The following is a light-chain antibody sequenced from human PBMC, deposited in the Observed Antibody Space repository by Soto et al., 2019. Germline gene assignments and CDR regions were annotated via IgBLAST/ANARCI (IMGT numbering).Light chain of an antibody. J-gene: IGKJ1*01. V-gene: IGKV1-5*01. CDR3: QQYHGYSLP. CDR2: DAS. CDR1: QTISFS. Sequence: DSQMTQSTSTLSASVGDRVTITCRASQTISFSLAWYQQKPGKAPKLLIYDASTLQSGVPSRFSGSESGTEFILTISGLQPDDFATYYCQQYHGYSLPFGQVANVAIK.